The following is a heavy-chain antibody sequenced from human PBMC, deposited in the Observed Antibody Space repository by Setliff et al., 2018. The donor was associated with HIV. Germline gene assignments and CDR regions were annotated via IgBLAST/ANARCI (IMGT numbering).Heavy chain of an antibody. CDR3: ARGHLDSNYWEDILGNWFDP. D-gene: IGHD3-9*01. CDR1: GYTFTNSD. CDR2: MNPKSGNT. J-gene: IGHJ5*02. V-gene: IGHV1-8*02. Sequence: ASVKVSCKASGYTFTNSDINWVRQAPGQGLEWMGWMNPKSGNTGYAQKFQGRVTMTSNTFIGTAYMELSSLTSEDTAVYYCARGHLDSNYWEDILGNWFDPWGQGTLVTVSS.